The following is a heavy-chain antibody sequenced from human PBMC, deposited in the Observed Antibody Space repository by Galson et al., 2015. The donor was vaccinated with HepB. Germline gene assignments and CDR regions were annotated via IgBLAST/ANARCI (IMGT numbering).Heavy chain of an antibody. D-gene: IGHD3-9*01. Sequence: SETLSLTCSVSGGSISSRRYYWGWIRQPPGKGLEYIGTMSYSGSTYYNPSLKSRVTLSVDTSKNQFSLKLSAVTAADTAVYFCAGQRFLRYFDQWGQGALVTVSS. CDR1: GGSISSRRYY. CDR2: MSYSGST. V-gene: IGHV4-39*01. J-gene: IGHJ4*02. CDR3: AGQRFLRYFDQ.